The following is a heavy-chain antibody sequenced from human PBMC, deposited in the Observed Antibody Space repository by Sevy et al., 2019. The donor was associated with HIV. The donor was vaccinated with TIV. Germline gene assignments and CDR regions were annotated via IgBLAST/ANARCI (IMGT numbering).Heavy chain of an antibody. J-gene: IGHJ4*02. D-gene: IGHD3-22*01. V-gene: IGHV3-7*01. Sequence: GGSLRLSCAASGFSFSTYWMHWVRQAPGKGLEWVANIKQDESEKYYVASVKGRFTISRDNAKNSVYLEMNSLRPEDTAIYYCAKGNSGSFDYWCQGTLVTVS. CDR3: AKGNSGSFDY. CDR2: IKQDESEK. CDR1: GFSFSTYW.